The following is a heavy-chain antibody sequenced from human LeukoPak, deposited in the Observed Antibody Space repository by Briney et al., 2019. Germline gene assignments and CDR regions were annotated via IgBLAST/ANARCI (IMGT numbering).Heavy chain of an antibody. CDR2: INHSGST. CDR1: GGSFSGYY. V-gene: IGHV4-34*01. Sequence: SETLSLTCAVYGGSFSGYYWSWIRQPPGKGLEWIGEINHSGSTNYNPSLKGRVTISVDTSKNQFSLKLSSVTAAGTAVYYCASVRDWGQGTLVTVSS. CDR3: ASVRD. J-gene: IGHJ4*02.